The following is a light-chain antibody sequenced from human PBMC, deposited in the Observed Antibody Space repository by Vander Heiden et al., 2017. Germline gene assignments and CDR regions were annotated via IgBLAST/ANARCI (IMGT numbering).Light chain of an antibody. CDR3: QQRKKCPIT. CDR2: AAS. J-gene: IGKJ3*01. Sequence: DIQLTQSPSFLSASVGDRVIITCRASQGIDSYLVWYQQKPGKAPKVLIYAASTLQSGVPSRFSGSGSGTEFTLTISSLQPEDFATYYCQQRKKCPITFGHGTKVDIK. CDR1: QGIDSY. V-gene: IGKV1-9*01.